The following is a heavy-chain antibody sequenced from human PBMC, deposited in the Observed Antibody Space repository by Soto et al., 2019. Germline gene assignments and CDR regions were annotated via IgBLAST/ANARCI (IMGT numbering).Heavy chain of an antibody. D-gene: IGHD3-22*01. CDR1: GDSVSSNSAA. Sequence: SQTLSLTCAISGDSVSSNSAAWNWIRQSPSRGLEWLGRTYYRSKWYNDYAVSVKSRITINPDTSKNQFSLQLNSVTPEDTAVYYCARDADYYDSSGYYPKYYFDYWGQGTLVTVSS. CDR3: ARDADYYDSSGYYPKYYFDY. CDR2: TYYRSKWYN. J-gene: IGHJ4*02. V-gene: IGHV6-1*01.